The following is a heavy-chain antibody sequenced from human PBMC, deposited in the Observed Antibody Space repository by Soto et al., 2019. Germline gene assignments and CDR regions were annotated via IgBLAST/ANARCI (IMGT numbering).Heavy chain of an antibody. D-gene: IGHD6-19*01. V-gene: IGHV3-33*01. CDR2: IWHDGRKA. CDR3: VRKAWEAVAINLSFYFDH. J-gene: IGHJ4*02. CDR1: GFTFSDYG. Sequence: PGGSLRLSCAVSGFTFSDYGMHWVRQAPGKGLEWVALIWHDGRKAYYADSVQGRFTISRDNSRNTMYLQLNSLRDEDTAVYYCVRKAWEAVAINLSFYFDHWCQGTPVTVSS.